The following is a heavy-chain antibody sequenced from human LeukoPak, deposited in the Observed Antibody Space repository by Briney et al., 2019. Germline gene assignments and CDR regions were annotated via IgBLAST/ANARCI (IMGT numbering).Heavy chain of an antibody. J-gene: IGHJ4*02. CDR1: GFTFSSYW. Sequence: PGGSLRLSCAASGFTFSSYWTSWVRQAPGKGLEWVANIKQDGSEKYYVDSVKGRFTISRDNAKNSLYLQMNSLRAEDTAVYYCARVQAVQKWIQLWFGSYYFDYWGQGTLVTVSS. CDR3: ARVQAVQKWIQLWFGSYYFDY. D-gene: IGHD5-18*01. V-gene: IGHV3-7*01. CDR2: IKQDGSEK.